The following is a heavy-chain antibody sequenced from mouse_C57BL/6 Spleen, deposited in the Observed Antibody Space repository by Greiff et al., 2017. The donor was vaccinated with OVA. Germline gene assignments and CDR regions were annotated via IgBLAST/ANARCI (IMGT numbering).Heavy chain of an antibody. V-gene: IGHV5-17*01. Sequence: EVKLMESGGGLVKPGGSLKLSCAASGFTFSDYGMHWVRQAPEKGLEWVAYISSGSSTIYYADTVKGRFTISRDNAKNTLFLQMTSLRSENTAMYYCARGPMPYYYAMDYWGQGTSVTVSS. J-gene: IGHJ4*01. CDR1: GFTFSDYG. D-gene: IGHD6-5*01. CDR2: ISSGSSTI. CDR3: ARGPMPYYYAMDY.